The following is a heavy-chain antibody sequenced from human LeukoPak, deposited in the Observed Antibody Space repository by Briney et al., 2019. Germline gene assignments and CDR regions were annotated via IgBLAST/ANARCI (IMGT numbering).Heavy chain of an antibody. CDR2: LSSSSRDI. CDR3: VREAAATLFDY. Sequence: PGGSLRLSCAASGFTFSSFTMNWVRQAPGKGLEWVAALSSSSRDIFYADSVKGRFSISRDNTQNSLSLQMNSLRAEDTAVYYCVREAAATLFDYWGQGTLVTVSS. V-gene: IGHV3-21*01. CDR1: GFTFSSFT. D-gene: IGHD1-26*01. J-gene: IGHJ4*02.